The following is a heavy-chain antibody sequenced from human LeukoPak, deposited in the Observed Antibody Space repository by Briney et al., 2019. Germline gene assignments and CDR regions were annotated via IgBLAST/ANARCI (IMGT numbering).Heavy chain of an antibody. CDR2: INHSGST. CDR3: ARVFDYYDSSGYYYGFDY. CDR1: GVSFSGYY. Sequence: SETLSLTCGVSGVSFSGYYWSWIRQPPGKGLEWIGEINHSGSTNYKPSLKSRVTISVDTSKNQFSLELSSVTAADTAVYYCARVFDYYDSSGYYYGFDYWGQGTLVTVSS. J-gene: IGHJ4*02. D-gene: IGHD3-22*01. V-gene: IGHV4-34*01.